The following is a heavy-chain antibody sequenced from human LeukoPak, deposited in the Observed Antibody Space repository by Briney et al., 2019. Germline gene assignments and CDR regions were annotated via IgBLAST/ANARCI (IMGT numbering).Heavy chain of an antibody. CDR3: ARSRDGYNYPYDFDY. V-gene: IGHV1-69*05. CDR1: GGTFSSYA. J-gene: IGHJ4*02. D-gene: IGHD5-24*01. CDR2: IIPIFGTA. Sequence: ASVKVSCKASGGTFSSYAISWARQAPGQGLEWMGGIIPIFGTANYAQKFQGRVTITTDESTSTAYMELSSLRSEDTAVYYCARSRDGYNYPYDFDYWGQGTLVTVSS.